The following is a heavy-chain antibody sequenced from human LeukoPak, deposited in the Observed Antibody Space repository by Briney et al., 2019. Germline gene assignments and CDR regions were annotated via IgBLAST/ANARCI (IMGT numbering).Heavy chain of an antibody. CDR2: ISYDGGDK. V-gene: IGHV3-30*04. J-gene: IGHJ4*02. D-gene: IGHD5-12*01. CDR3: ARARPSMWIDY. Sequence: GGSLRLSCAASGFTFSSYAMYWVRQAPGKGLEWVAVISYDGGDKFYADSVKGRFTISRDSSKNTLYLQMNSLRPEDTAVYYCARARPSMWIDYWGQGTLVTVSS. CDR1: GFTFSSYA.